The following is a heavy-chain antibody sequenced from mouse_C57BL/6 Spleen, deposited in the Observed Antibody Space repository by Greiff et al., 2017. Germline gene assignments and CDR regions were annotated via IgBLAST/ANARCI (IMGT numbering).Heavy chain of an antibody. D-gene: IGHD2-2*01. Sequence: EVQLQQSGPGLVKPSQSLSLTCSVSGYSFTSGYYWNWLRPFPGNKLEWVGYISYDGSNHYNPSLKNRISITRDTSKNRFFLKLNSVTTEDTATYYCARERGYGYVYYFDYWGQGTSLTVSS. CDR3: ARERGYGYVYYFDY. CDR1: GYSFTSGYY. CDR2: ISYDGSN. J-gene: IGHJ2*02. V-gene: IGHV3-6*01.